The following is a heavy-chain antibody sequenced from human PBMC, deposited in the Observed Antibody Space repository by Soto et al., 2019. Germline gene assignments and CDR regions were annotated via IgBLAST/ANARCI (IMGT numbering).Heavy chain of an antibody. CDR3: ARATETNYDILTGYYRLPRPLDY. J-gene: IGHJ4*02. V-gene: IGHV4-34*01. D-gene: IGHD3-9*01. CDR1: GGSFSGYY. Sequence: SETLSLTCAVYGGSFSGYYWSWIRQPPGKGLEWIGEINHSGSTNYNPSLKSRVTISVDTSKNQFSLELSSVTATDTAVYYCARATETNYDILTGYYRLPRPLDYWGQGTLVTVSS. CDR2: INHSGST.